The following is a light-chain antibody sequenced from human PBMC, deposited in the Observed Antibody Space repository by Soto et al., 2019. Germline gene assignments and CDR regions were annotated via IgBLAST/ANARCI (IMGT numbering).Light chain of an antibody. Sequence: QSVLTQPPSVSEAPGQRVTISCTGSSSNIGAGYEAHWYQQVPGTAPKLLIYENNHRPSVVPYRFSGSKSGTSASLAITGLQAEDESEYYCQSYDSSLSGYGFGTGTKLTVL. CDR3: QSYDSSLSGYG. CDR2: ENN. CDR1: SSNIGAGYE. J-gene: IGLJ1*01. V-gene: IGLV1-40*01.